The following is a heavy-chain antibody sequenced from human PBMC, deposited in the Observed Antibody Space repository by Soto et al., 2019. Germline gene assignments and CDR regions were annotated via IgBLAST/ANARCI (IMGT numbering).Heavy chain of an antibody. V-gene: IGHV4-59*08. CDR3: ARGGHCTNGVCSALDY. J-gene: IGHJ4*02. CDR2: IYYGGSA. Sequence: SETLSLTCTVSGGSISTYYWSRIRQPPGKGLEWIGYIYYGGSANYNPSLKSRVTISVDTSKKQFSLRLDSVTAADTAVYYCARGGHCTNGVCSALDYWGQGTLVTVSS. D-gene: IGHD2-8*01. CDR1: GGSISTYY.